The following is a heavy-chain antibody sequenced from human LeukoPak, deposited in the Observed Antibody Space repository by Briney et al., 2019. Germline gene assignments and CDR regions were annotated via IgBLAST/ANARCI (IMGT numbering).Heavy chain of an antibody. J-gene: IGHJ2*01. D-gene: IGHD4-17*01. V-gene: IGHV3-33*06. CDR3: AKAPTFDYGDYWYFDL. CDR1: GFTFSSYD. CDR2: IWYDGSNK. Sequence: GRSLRLSCAASGFTFSSYDMHWVRQAPGKGLEWVAVIWYDGSNKYYADSVKGRFTISRDNSKNTLYPQMNSLRAEDTAVYYCAKAPTFDYGDYWYFDLWGRGTLVTVSS.